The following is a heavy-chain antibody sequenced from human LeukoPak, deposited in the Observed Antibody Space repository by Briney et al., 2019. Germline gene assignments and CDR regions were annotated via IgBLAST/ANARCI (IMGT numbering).Heavy chain of an antibody. J-gene: IGHJ4*02. V-gene: IGHV1-18*01. CDR2: VSPFNGNT. CDR1: GYTFSSYG. D-gene: IGHD1-26*01. Sequence: EASVKVSCKALGYTFSSYGIIWVRQAPGQGLQWMGWVSPFNGNTDYAPKLQGRVTMTTDTSTTTAYMELRSLTSDDTAVYYCARRGGSYSHSDFWGQGTLVTVSS. CDR3: ARRGGSYSHSDF.